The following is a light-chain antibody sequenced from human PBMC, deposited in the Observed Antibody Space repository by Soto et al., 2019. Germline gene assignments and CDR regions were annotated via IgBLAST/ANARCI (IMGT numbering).Light chain of an antibody. V-gene: IGKV1-12*01. CDR3: QQANSFSLT. J-gene: IGKJ4*01. CDR1: QVISSW. Sequence: DIQMPQSPSSVSASVRDKVTITYQVCQVISSWLAWYQQKSGKAPKLLFYAASSLQSGVPSRFSGSGSGTDFSFTISSLQPEDFATYYCQQANSFSLTFGGGTKVDIK. CDR2: AAS.